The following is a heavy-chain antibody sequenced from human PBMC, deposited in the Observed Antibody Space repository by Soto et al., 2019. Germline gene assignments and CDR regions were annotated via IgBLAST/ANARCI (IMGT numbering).Heavy chain of an antibody. V-gene: IGHV4-59*08. CDR1: GGSISSYY. CDR3: ARSTLYDFWSGYMSGNWFDP. CDR2: IYYSGST. D-gene: IGHD3-3*01. J-gene: IGHJ5*02. Sequence: SETLSLTCTVSGGSISSYYWSWIRQPPGKGLEWIGYIYYSGSTNYNPSLKSRVTISVDTSKNQFSLKLSSVTAADTAVYYCARSTLYDFWSGYMSGNWFDPWCQGTLVTVSS.